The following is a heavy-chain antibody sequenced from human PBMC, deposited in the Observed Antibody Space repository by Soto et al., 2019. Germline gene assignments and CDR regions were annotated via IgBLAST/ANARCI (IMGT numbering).Heavy chain of an antibody. J-gene: IGHJ5*02. D-gene: IGHD1-26*01. V-gene: IGHV1-2*04. CDR2: INPNSGGT. Sequence: ASVKVSCKASGYTFTGYYMHWVRQAPGQGLEWMGWINPNSGGTNYAQKFQGWVTMTRDTSISTAYMELSRLRSDDTAVYYCAREVGANGGNWFDPWGQGTLVTVSS. CDR3: AREVGANGGNWFDP. CDR1: GYTFTGYY.